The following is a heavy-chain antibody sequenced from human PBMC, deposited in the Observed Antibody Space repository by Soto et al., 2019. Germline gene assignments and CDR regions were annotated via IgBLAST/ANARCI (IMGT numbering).Heavy chain of an antibody. D-gene: IGHD3-22*01. CDR1: GYTFTSYG. CDR2: ISAYNGNT. V-gene: IGHV1-18*04. J-gene: IGHJ6*02. CDR3: ARDTWFGYYDSSGYYSDYYYGMDV. Sequence: ASVKVSGKASGYTFTSYGISWVRQAPVQWREWMGCISAYNGNTNYAQKLQGRVTMTTDTSTSTAYMELRSLRSDDTAVYYCARDTWFGYYDSSGYYSDYYYGMDVWGQGTTVTVSS.